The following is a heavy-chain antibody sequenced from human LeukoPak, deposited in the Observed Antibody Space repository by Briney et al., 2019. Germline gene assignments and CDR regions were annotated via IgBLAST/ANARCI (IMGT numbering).Heavy chain of an antibody. CDR2: ISGSGGST. CDR1: GFTVSSNY. Sequence: GGSLRLSCAASGFTVSSNYMSWVRQAPGKGLEWVSAISGSGGSTYYADSVKGRFTISRDNSKNTLYLQMNSLRADDTAVYYCATIACMRVVLISWGQGTLVTVSS. D-gene: IGHD3-22*01. J-gene: IGHJ1*01. CDR3: ATIACMRVVLIS. V-gene: IGHV3-23*01.